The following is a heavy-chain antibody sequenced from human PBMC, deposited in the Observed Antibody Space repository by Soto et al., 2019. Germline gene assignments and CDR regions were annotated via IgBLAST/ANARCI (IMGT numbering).Heavy chain of an antibody. CDR3: AKDILGYCTGGSCRTFDY. D-gene: IGHD2-8*02. V-gene: IGHV3-30*18. CDR1: GFTFSSYG. J-gene: IGHJ4*02. CDR2: ISYDGSNK. Sequence: GGSLRLSCAASGFTFSSYGMHWVRQAPGKGLEWVAVISYDGSNKYYADSVKGRFTISRDNSKNTLSLQMSGLRADDTAVFYCAKDILGYCTGGSCRTFDYWGQGTLVTVSS.